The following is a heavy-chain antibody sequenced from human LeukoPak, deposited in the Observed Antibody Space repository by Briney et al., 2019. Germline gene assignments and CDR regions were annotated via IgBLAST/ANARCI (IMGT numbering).Heavy chain of an antibody. CDR1: GYTFTSDD. Sequence: ASVKVSCKASGYTFTSDDINWVRQASGQGLEWMGWMNPNSDNAGYAQKFQGRVTMTRNTSISTAYMELSSLRSEDTAVYYCARAARGYRGTTYHFDYWGQGALVTVSS. CDR2: MNPNSDNA. CDR3: ARAARGYRGTTYHFDY. J-gene: IGHJ4*02. V-gene: IGHV1-8*01. D-gene: IGHD5-12*01.